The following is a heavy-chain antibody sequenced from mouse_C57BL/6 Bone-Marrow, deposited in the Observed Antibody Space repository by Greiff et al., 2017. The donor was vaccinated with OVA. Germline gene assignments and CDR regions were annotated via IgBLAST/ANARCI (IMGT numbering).Heavy chain of an antibody. V-gene: IGHV14-4*01. Sequence: VQLQQSGAELVRPGASVKLSFTASGFNIKDDYMPWVKPRPEQGLEWIGWIDPENGDTEYASKFQGKATITADTYSNTAYLPLSSLTSEDTAVYYCTTYRYWGQGTTLTVSS. CDR2: IDPENGDT. CDR3: TTYRY. CDR1: GFNIKDDY. J-gene: IGHJ2*01.